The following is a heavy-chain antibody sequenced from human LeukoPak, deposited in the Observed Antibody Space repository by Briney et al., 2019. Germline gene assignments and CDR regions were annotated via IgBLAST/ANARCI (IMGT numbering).Heavy chain of an antibody. CDR3: ASGGQEVLTGYYVDY. V-gene: IGHV4-34*01. CDR1: GGSFSGHY. D-gene: IGHD3-9*01. Sequence: SETLSLTCGVSGGSFSGHYWSWIRQPPGKGLEWIGEINHSGSTNYIPSLKSRVTISVDTSKNQFSLRLTSVTAADTAVYHCASGGQEVLTGYYVDYWGQGTLVTVSS. J-gene: IGHJ4*02. CDR2: INHSGST.